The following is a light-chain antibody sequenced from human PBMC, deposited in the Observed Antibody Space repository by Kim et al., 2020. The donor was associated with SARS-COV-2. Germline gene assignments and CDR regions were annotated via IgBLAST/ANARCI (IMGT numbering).Light chain of an antibody. J-gene: IGLJ1*01. CDR2: DVS. CDR1: SSDVGAYHY. CDR3: SSYTWTTLYV. Sequence: GQSITISCTGTSSDVGAYHYVSWYQQHPGKAPKLLIYDVSHRPSGVPDCFSGSKSGNTASLTISGLQADDEADYYCSSYTWTTLYVFGTGTKVTVL. V-gene: IGLV2-14*03.